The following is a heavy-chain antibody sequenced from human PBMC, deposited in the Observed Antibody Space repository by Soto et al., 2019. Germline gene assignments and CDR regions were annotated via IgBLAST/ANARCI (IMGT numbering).Heavy chain of an antibody. D-gene: IGHD3-10*01. CDR1: GGSISSGGYS. Sequence: SETLSLTCAVSGGSISSGGYSWSWIRQPPGKGLEWIGYMYHSGSTYYNPSLKSRVTISIDRSKNQFSLKLSSVTAADTAVYYCARHSRSVNYGSGSYSSDYWGQGTLVTVSS. CDR3: ARHSRSVNYGSGSYSSDY. J-gene: IGHJ4*02. V-gene: IGHV4-30-2*01. CDR2: MYHSGST.